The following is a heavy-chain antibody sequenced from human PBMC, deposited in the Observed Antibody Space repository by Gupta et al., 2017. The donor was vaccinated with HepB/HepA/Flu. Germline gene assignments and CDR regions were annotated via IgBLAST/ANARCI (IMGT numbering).Heavy chain of an antibody. Sequence: QITLKESGPTLVKPTQTLTLTCTFSGFSLSTSGVGVGWIRQPPGKALEWLALIYWNDDKRYSPSLKSRLTITKDTSKNQVVLTMTNMDPVDTATYYCAHRRLYCSSTSCYTGGFDPWGQGTLVTVSS. CDR1: GFSLSTSGVG. CDR3: AHRRLYCSSTSCYTGGFDP. J-gene: IGHJ5*02. V-gene: IGHV2-5*01. CDR2: IYWNDDK. D-gene: IGHD2-2*02.